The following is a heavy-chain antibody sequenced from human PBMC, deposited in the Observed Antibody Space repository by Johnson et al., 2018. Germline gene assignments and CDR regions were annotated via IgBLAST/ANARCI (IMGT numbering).Heavy chain of an antibody. Sequence: QITLKESGPALVKPTQTLTLTCTFSGFSLSTSGMCVSWIRQPPGKALEWLALIDWDDDKYYSTSLKTRLTISKDTSKNQVVLTMTNMDPVDTATYYCARMAYSSGWYKGGYYGMDVWGQGTTVTVSS. CDR1: GFSLSTSGMC. CDR2: IDWDDDK. J-gene: IGHJ6*02. CDR3: ARMAYSSGWYKGGYYGMDV. D-gene: IGHD6-19*01. V-gene: IGHV2-70*01.